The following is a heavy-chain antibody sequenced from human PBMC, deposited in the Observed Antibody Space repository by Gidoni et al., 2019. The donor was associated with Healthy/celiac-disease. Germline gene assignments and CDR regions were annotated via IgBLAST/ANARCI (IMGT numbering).Heavy chain of an antibody. Sequence: EVQLVESGGGLVKPGGARGLSWAASGFTFSSYSMHWGRQAPGKGLGCVSSISSPSCYLSYADSVTVPFTISRDTAKHSLYLQMTSLTAEDTAVYYCARGLGGSLDYWGQGTLVTVSS. V-gene: IGHV3-21*01. CDR2: ISSPSCYL. J-gene: IGHJ4*02. CDR1: GFTFSSYS. CDR3: ARGLGGSLDY.